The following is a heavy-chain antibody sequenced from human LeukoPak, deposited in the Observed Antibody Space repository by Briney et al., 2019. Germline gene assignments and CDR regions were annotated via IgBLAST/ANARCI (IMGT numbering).Heavy chain of an antibody. CDR3: ARGAYSSGWLFDY. V-gene: IGHV3-66*01. Sequence: GGSLRLSCAASGFTVSANYMTWVRQSPGKGLEWVSLTYSGGNTYYAGSVKGRFIISRDNAKNTLYLQMNTLRAEDTAVYYCARGAYSSGWLFDYWGQGTLVTVSS. CDR1: GFTVSANY. CDR2: TYSGGNT. J-gene: IGHJ4*02. D-gene: IGHD6-13*01.